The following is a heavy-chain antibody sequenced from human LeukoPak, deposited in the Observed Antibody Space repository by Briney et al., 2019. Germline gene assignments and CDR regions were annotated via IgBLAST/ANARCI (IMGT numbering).Heavy chain of an antibody. CDR3: AKGGAVTGTMYFQY. Sequence: GGSLRLSCAASGFTFATYTMSWVRQLAGKGLEWVSAIRSSGDSTYYADSAKGRFTISRDNSKNTLYLQMNSLRAEDTAVYYCAKGGAVTGTMYFQYWGQGTLVTVSS. CDR2: IRSSGDST. D-gene: IGHD6-19*01. J-gene: IGHJ1*01. CDR1: GFTFATYT. V-gene: IGHV3-23*01.